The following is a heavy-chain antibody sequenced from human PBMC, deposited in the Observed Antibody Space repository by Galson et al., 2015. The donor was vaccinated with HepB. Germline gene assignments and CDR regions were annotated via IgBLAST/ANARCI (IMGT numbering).Heavy chain of an antibody. D-gene: IGHD5-24*01. Sequence: QSGAEVKKPGESLKISCKGSGYSFSYNWIGWVRQMPGKGLEWMGIIFPGDSDTRYSPSFQGQVTMSADKSITTAFLQWSSLKASDTAIYYCARMRDGYNYNFDFWGQGTLVTVSS. V-gene: IGHV5-51*01. CDR2: IFPGDSDT. CDR1: GYSFSYNW. J-gene: IGHJ4*02. CDR3: ARMRDGYNYNFDF.